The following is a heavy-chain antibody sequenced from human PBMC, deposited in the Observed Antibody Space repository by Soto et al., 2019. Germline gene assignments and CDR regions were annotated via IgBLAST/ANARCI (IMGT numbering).Heavy chain of an antibody. CDR1: GFTFSSYA. V-gene: IGHV3-23*01. J-gene: IGHJ4*02. D-gene: IGHD4-17*01. CDR3: AKDRRGGGLRPHYFDY. Sequence: GGSLRLSCAASGFTFSSYAMSWVRQAPGKGLEWVSAISGSGGSTYYADSVKGRFTISRDNSKNTLYLQMNSLRAEDTAVYYCAKDRRGGGLRPHYFDYWGQGTLVTVSS. CDR2: ISGSGGST.